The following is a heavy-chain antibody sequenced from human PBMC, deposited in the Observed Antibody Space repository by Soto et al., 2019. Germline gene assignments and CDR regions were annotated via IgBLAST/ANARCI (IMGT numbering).Heavy chain of an antibody. CDR3: ARLRRMTAITVSYYFDY. D-gene: IGHD4-4*01. CDR2: IYYSGST. Sequence: KTSETLSLTCTVSGDSISSYYWSWIRQPPGKGLEWIGYIYYSGSTSYNPSLESRVTISVDTSENQFSLKLSSVTAADTAVYYCARLRRMTAITVSYYFDYWGQGTPVTVSS. CDR1: GDSISSYY. V-gene: IGHV4-59*01. J-gene: IGHJ4*02.